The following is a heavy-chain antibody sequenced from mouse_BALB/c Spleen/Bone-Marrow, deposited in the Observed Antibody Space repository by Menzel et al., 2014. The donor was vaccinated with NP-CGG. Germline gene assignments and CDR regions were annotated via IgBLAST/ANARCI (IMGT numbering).Heavy chain of an antibody. D-gene: IGHD1-1*01. J-gene: IGHJ3*01. CDR3: ARGPLYYYA. CDR1: GFTFSSYG. Sequence: EVKVVESGGGLVQPGGSLKLSCAASGFTFSSYGMSWVRQTPDKRLELVATINSNGGSTYYPDSVKGRFTISRDNAKNTLYLQMSSLKSEDTAMYYCARGPLYYYAWGQGTLVTVSA. CDR2: INSNGGST. V-gene: IGHV5-6-3*01.